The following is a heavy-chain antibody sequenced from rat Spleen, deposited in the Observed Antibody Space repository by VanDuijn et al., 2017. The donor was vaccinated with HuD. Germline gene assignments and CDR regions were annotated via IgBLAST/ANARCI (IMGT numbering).Heavy chain of an antibody. CDR3: TTPIYGGYGEGWFAY. CDR2: IRFDGSST. V-gene: IGHV5-20*01. J-gene: IGHJ3*01. Sequence: EVQLVDSGGGLVQPGRSLKLSCAASGFTFSDYYMAWVRQAPTKGLEWVATIRFDGSSTYYRDSVKGRFTISRDNAKNTLYLQMDSLRSEDTATYYCTTPIYGGYGEGWFAYWGQGTLVTVSS. CDR1: GFTFSDYY. D-gene: IGHD1-11*01.